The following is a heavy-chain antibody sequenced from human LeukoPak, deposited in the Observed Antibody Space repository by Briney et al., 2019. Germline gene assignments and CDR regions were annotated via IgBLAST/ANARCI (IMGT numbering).Heavy chain of an antibody. Sequence: ASVTVSCKASGYTFTSYGISWVRQAPGQGLEWMGWISAYNGNTNYAQKLQGRVTMTTDTSTSTAYMELRSLRSDDTAVYYCARPRTAYSSSWKYYFDYWGQGTLVTVSS. CDR1: GYTFTSYG. J-gene: IGHJ4*02. D-gene: IGHD6-13*01. CDR2: ISAYNGNT. CDR3: ARPRTAYSSSWKYYFDY. V-gene: IGHV1-18*01.